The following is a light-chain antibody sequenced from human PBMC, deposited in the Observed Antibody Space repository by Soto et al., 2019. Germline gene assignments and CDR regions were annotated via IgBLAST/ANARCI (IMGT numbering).Light chain of an antibody. V-gene: IGKV3-20*01. CDR1: QSVSSSF. Sequence: IVLTQSPGTLSLSLGERATLSCRASQSVSSSFLAWYQQKPGQAPRLLIYGASSRATGIPDRFSGSGSGTDFTLTFSRLEPEDFAVYYCQRYGSSPWTFGQGTKVEIK. CDR2: GAS. J-gene: IGKJ1*01. CDR3: QRYGSSPWT.